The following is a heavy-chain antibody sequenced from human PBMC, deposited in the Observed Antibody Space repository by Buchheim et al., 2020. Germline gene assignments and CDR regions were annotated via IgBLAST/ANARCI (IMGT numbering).Heavy chain of an antibody. J-gene: IGHJ4*02. CDR2: FNPSGGST. D-gene: IGHD3-22*01. CDR3: ARDFKDYYDSSGYHIYDY. V-gene: IGHV1-46*01. Sequence: QVQLVQSGAEVKKPGASVKVSCKASGYTFTSYYMHWVRQAPGQGLEWMGIFNPSGGSTTYAQKFQGRVTMTRDTATCTVYMELSSLRSEDTAVYYCARDFKDYYDSSGYHIYDYWGQGTL. CDR1: GYTFTSYY.